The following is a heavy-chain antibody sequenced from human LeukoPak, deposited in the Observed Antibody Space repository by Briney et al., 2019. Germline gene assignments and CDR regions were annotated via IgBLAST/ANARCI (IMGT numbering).Heavy chain of an antibody. CDR3: ARGGYWGDYVFDF. V-gene: IGHV3-30*03. CDR1: GFTFSRNG. D-gene: IGHD4-17*01. CDR2: ISYDGSNK. J-gene: IGHJ4*02. Sequence: GGSLRLSCEAPGFTFSRNGMHWVRKAPGKGLEWVAAISYDGSNKWHADSVKGRFTISRDNSKHTLYLQMNSLRAEDTAVYYCARGGYWGDYVFDFWGPGTLVTVSS.